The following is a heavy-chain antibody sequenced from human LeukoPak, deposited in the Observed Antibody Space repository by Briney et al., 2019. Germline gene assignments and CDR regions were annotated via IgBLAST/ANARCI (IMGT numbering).Heavy chain of an antibody. CDR1: GGSISSYY. V-gene: IGHV4-59*01. CDR3: ARDRGGGWTLEYFQH. J-gene: IGHJ1*01. CDR2: IYYSGST. Sequence: SETLSLTCTVSGGSISSYYWSWIRQPPGKGLEWIGYIYYSGSTNYNPSLKSRVTISVDTSKNQFSLKLSSVTAADTAVYYCARDRGGGWTLEYFQHWGQGTLVIVSS. D-gene: IGHD6-19*01.